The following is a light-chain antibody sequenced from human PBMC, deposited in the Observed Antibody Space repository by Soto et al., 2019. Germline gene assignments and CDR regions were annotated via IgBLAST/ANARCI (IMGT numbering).Light chain of an antibody. CDR1: QSINNW. CDR3: QXXNNYPWT. V-gene: IGKV1-5*03. CDR2: KAS. Sequence: DIQMTQSPSTLSASVGDRVTITCRASQSINNWLAWYQQKPGKAPNLLIYKASNLESGVPSRFSGSGSETEFTLTISSLQPDXXATXXXQXXNNYPWTFGQGTKVEI. J-gene: IGKJ1*01.